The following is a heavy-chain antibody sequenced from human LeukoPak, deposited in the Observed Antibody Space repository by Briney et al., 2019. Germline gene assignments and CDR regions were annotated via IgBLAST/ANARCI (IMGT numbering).Heavy chain of an antibody. CDR2: INHSGST. V-gene: IGHV4-34*01. D-gene: IGHD6-19*01. CDR1: GGSFSGYY. J-gene: IGHJ5*02. Sequence: PSETLSLTCAVYGGSFSGYYWSWIRQPPGKGLEWIGEINHSGSTNYNPPLKSRVTISVDTSKNQFSLKLSSVTAADTAVYYCATGIAVAGTGYNWFDPWGQGTLVTVSS. CDR3: ATGIAVAGTGYNWFDP.